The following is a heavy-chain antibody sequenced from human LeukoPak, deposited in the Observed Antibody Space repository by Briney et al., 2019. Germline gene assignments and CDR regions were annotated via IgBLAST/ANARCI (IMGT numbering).Heavy chain of an antibody. CDR2: INHSGST. D-gene: IGHD2-21*02. CDR1: GGSFSGYY. Sequence: SSETLSLTCAVYGGSFSGYYWSWIRQPPGKGLEWIGEINHSGSTNYNPSLKSRVTISVDTSKNQFSLKLSSVTAADTAVYYCARLVGTARFDYWGQGTLVTVSS. V-gene: IGHV4-34*01. J-gene: IGHJ4*02. CDR3: ARLVGTARFDY.